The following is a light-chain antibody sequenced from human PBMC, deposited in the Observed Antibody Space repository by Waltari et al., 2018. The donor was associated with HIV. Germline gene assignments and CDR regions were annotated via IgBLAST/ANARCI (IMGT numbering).Light chain of an antibody. CDR3: QAWDSTTAV. CDR1: KLGNKY. J-gene: IGLJ1*01. CDR2: RVS. V-gene: IGLV3-1*01. Sequence: SYELTQPPSVSVSPGQTASISCSGDKLGNKYTCWYQLRPGQSPVLLIYRVSKRPSGIPGLFSGSNSGNTATLTISGAQAMDEADYYWQAWDSTTAVFGTGTKVTVL.